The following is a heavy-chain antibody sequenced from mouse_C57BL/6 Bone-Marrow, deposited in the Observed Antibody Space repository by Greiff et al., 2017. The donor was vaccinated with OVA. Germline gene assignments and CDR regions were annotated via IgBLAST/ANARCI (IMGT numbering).Heavy chain of an antibody. CDR1: GFSLTSSG. Sequence: VQLQQSGPGLVQPSQSLSITCTVSGFSLTSSGVHWVRQSPGKGLEWLGVIWSGGSTDYNAAFISRLSISPDNSKSQLVFNMNRRQADDTARYYCARNFPSIYYYGSTYYAMDYWGQGTSVTVSS. CDR3: ARNFPSIYYYGSTYYAMDY. J-gene: IGHJ4*01. CDR2: IWSGGST. D-gene: IGHD1-1*01. V-gene: IGHV2-2*01.